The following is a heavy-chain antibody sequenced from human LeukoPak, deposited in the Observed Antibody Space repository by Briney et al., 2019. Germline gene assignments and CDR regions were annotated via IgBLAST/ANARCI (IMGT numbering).Heavy chain of an antibody. D-gene: IGHD6-13*01. CDR2: IYYSGST. CDR3: ARVRVAAAGWSKYYFDY. CDR1: GGSISSSGYY. V-gene: IGHV4-39*07. J-gene: IGHJ4*02. Sequence: PSGTLSLTCTVSGGSISSSGYYWGWIRQPPGEGLEWIGNIYYSGSTYYNPSLKSRVTISVDTSKNQFSLKLSSVTAADTAVYYCARVRVAAAGWSKYYFDYWGQGTLVTVSS.